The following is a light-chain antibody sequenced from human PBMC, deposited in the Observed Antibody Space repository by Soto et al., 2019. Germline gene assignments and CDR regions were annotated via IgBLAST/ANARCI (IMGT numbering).Light chain of an antibody. J-gene: IGLJ1*01. V-gene: IGLV2-14*03. CDR3: NSYRNTAARYV. Sequence: QSVLTQPASVSGSPGQSITISCTGTSRDVGGYNYVSWYQHRPGEVPKLIIYDVGNRPSGVSDRFSGSKSGDTASLTISGLRAEDEADYYCNSYRNTAARYVFGTVTKVTVL. CDR2: DVG. CDR1: SRDVGGYNY.